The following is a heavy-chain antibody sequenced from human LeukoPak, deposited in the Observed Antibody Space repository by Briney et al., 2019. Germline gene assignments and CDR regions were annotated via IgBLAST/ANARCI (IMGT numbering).Heavy chain of an antibody. Sequence: SETLSLTFTVPGGALRSYYCSWIPQPPGKGLEWIGYIYYSGSTNYNPSLQSRVTISVDTSKNQFSLKLSSVTAADTAVYYCARWIQLWSNFDYWGQGTLVTVSS. CDR1: GGALRSYY. CDR2: IYYSGST. D-gene: IGHD5-18*01. J-gene: IGHJ4*02. V-gene: IGHV4-59*08. CDR3: ARWIQLWSNFDY.